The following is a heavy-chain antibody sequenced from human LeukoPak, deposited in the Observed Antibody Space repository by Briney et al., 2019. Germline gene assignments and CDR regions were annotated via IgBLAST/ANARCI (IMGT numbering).Heavy chain of an antibody. J-gene: IGHJ3*02. CDR3: ASGVVSAAWGAFDI. CDR2: IYSGDDT. D-gene: IGHD2-2*01. CDR1: GFIVSSHY. V-gene: IGHV3-53*01. Sequence: PGGSLRLSCAASGFIVSSHYITWVRQAPGKGLEWVSIIYSGDDTYYAYSVKGRFTISRDNFKNTVYLQMNSLRAEDTAVYYCASGVVSAAWGAFDIWGQGTMVTVSS.